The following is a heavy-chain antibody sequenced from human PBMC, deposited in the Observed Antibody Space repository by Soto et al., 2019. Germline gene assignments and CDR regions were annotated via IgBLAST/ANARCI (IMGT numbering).Heavy chain of an antibody. J-gene: IGHJ3*02. D-gene: IGHD2-21*02. Sequence: SETLSLTCTVSGGSISSGGYYWSWIRQHPGKGLEWIGYIYYSGSTYYNPFLKSRVTISVDTSKNQFSLKLSSVTAADTAVYYCARLLTAMVNAFDIWGQGTMVTVSS. CDR3: ARLLTAMVNAFDI. V-gene: IGHV4-31*03. CDR2: IYYSGST. CDR1: GGSISSGGYY.